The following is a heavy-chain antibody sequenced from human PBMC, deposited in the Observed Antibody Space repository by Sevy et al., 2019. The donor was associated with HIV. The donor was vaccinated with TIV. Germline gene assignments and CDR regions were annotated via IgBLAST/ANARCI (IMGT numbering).Heavy chain of an antibody. CDR2: ISNDGSNK. CDR1: GFTFSSYG. J-gene: IGHJ4*02. V-gene: IGHV3-30*03. D-gene: IGHD3-22*01. CDR3: ARSTSSSPKHYYDSGGSQGYFDY. Sequence: GGSLRLSCAASGFTFSSYGMHWVRQAPGKGLEWVAVISNDGSNKYYADSVKGRFTIARDNSKNTLYLQMNGLRAEDTAVFYCARSTSSSPKHYYDSGGSQGYFDYWGQGTLVTVSS.